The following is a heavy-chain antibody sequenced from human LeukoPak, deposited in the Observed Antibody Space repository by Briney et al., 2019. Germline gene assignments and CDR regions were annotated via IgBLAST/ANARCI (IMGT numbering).Heavy chain of an antibody. D-gene: IGHD2-2*01. CDR3: ARNRCSSTNCYSRGAFYI. CDR2: SYYSGST. Sequence: SETLSLTCTVSGGSITIYYWSWIRQPPGKGLEWIGYSYYSGSTNYNPSLKSRVTISVDTSMNQFSLNLTSVTAADTAVYYCARNRCSSTNCYSRGAFYIWGQGTMVTVSS. J-gene: IGHJ3*02. V-gene: IGHV4-59*01. CDR1: GGSITIYY.